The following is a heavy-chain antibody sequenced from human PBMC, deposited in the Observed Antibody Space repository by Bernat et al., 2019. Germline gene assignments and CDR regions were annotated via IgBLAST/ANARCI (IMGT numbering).Heavy chain of an antibody. J-gene: IGHJ4*02. CDR3: ARNKLLDS. V-gene: IGHV3-66*01. CDR1: GLTTNNNY. CDR2: IYGGANT. D-gene: IGHD2/OR15-2a*01. Sequence: EVQLVQSGAGLVQPGGSLRLSCTASGLTTNNNYMNWVRQASGKGLEWVSSIYGGANTYYADSVQGRFTISRDDSKSTLYLQMKNLRAEDTAVYYCARNKLLDSWGQGTQVTVSS.